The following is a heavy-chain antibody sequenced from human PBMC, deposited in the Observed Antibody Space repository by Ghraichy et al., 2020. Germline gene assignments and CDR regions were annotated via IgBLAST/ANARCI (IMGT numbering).Heavy chain of an antibody. Sequence: ASVKVSCKASGYTFTSYGISWVRQAPGQGLEWMGWISAYNGNTNYAQKLQGRVTMTTDTSTSTAYMELRSLRSDDTAVYYCARCGSSWYDTSYYYYYYGMDVWGQGTTVTVSS. V-gene: IGHV1-18*01. D-gene: IGHD6-13*01. CDR1: GYTFTSYG. J-gene: IGHJ6*02. CDR3: ARCGSSWYDTSYYYYYYGMDV. CDR2: ISAYNGNT.